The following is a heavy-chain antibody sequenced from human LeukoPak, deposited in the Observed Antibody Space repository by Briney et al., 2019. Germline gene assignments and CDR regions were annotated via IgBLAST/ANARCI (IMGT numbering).Heavy chain of an antibody. J-gene: IGHJ4*02. CDR3: ASQTGYSSSWFDY. Sequence: GASVKVSCKASGGTFSSYAISWVRQAPGQGLEWMGWINPNSGGTNYAQKFQGRVTMTRDTSISTAYMELSRLRSDDTAVYFCASQTGYSSSWFDYWGQGTLVTVSS. V-gene: IGHV1-2*02. D-gene: IGHD6-13*01. CDR2: INPNSGGT. CDR1: GGTFSSYA.